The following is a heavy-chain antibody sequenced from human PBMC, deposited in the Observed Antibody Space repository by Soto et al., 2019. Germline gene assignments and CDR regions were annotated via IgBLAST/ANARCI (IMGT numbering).Heavy chain of an antibody. V-gene: IGHV4-59*01. CDR1: GGSISSYY. CDR2: IYYSGST. Sequence: SETLSLTCTVSGGSISSYYWSWIRQPPGKGLEWIGYIYYSGSTNYNPSLKSRVTISVDTSKNQFSLKLSSVTAADTAVYYCARGGLRYFDRYENWFDPWGQGTLVTVSS. CDR3: ARGGLRYFDRYENWFDP. D-gene: IGHD3-9*01. J-gene: IGHJ5*02.